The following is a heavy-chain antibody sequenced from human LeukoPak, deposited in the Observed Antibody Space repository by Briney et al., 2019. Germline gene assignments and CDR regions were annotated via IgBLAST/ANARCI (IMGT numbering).Heavy chain of an antibody. V-gene: IGHV4-59*01. CDR3: VRGYGSRGSGDYALDY. Sequence: SETLSLTCTVSGGSINNYFWSWIRQPPGKGLEWIGYIYSSGSTKYNPSLKSRVTISVDTSKNQFSLKLSSVTAADTAIYYCVRGYGSRGSGDYALDYWGQGTLVTVSS. D-gene: IGHD4-17*01. CDR2: IYSSGST. CDR1: GGSINNYF. J-gene: IGHJ4*02.